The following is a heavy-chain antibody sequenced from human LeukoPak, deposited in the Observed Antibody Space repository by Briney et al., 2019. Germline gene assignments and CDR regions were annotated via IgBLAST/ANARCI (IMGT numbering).Heavy chain of an antibody. D-gene: IGHD2-15*01. CDR1: GFTFSDYY. CDR3: ARTGGYCSGGSCYPNWFDP. CDR2: ISSSSSYT. V-gene: IGHV3-11*06. Sequence: TAGGSLRPSCAASGFTFSDYYMSWIRQAPGKGLEWVSYISSSSSYTNYADSVKGRFTISRDNAKNSLYLQMNSLRAEDTAVYYCARTGGYCSGGSCYPNWFDPWGQGTLVTVSS. J-gene: IGHJ5*02.